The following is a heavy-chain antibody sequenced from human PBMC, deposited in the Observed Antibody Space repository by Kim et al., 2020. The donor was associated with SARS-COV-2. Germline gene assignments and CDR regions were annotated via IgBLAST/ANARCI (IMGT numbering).Heavy chain of an antibody. CDR2: ISAYNGNT. Sequence: ASVKVSCKASGYTFTSYGISWVRQAPGQGLEWMGWISAYNGNTNYAQKLQGRVTMTTDTSTSTAYMELRSLRSDDTAVYYCARGTFGYYDSSGYYYDYYYGMDVWGQGTTVTVSS. V-gene: IGHV1-18*04. D-gene: IGHD3-22*01. CDR1: GYTFTSYG. J-gene: IGHJ6*02. CDR3: ARGTFGYYDSSGYYYDYYYGMDV.